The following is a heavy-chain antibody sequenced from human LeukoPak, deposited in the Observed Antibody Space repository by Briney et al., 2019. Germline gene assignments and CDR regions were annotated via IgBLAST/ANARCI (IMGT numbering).Heavy chain of an antibody. D-gene: IGHD2-15*01. V-gene: IGHV4-59*01. CDR1: GGSISSYY. Sequence: SETLSLTCTVSGGSISSYYWSWIRQPPGKGLEWIGYIYYSGSTNYNPSPKSRVTISVDTSKNQFSLKLSSVTAADTAVYYCARVDCSGGSCYLDYWGQGTLVTVSS. CDR3: ARVDCSGGSCYLDY. CDR2: IYYSGST. J-gene: IGHJ4*02.